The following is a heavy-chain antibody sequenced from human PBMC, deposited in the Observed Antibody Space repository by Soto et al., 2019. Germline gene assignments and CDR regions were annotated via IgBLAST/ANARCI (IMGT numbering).Heavy chain of an antibody. Sequence: GGSLRLSCAASGFTFSTYAMNWVRQAPGNGLEWVSAISGSGGSIHYADSVKGRFTISRDNSKNTLYLQMNSLRDEDTAVYHCVKGYWKGDVWGQGTTVTVS. CDR3: VKGYWKGDV. V-gene: IGHV3-23*01. J-gene: IGHJ6*02. CDR2: ISGSGGSI. D-gene: IGHD1-1*01. CDR1: GFTFSTYA.